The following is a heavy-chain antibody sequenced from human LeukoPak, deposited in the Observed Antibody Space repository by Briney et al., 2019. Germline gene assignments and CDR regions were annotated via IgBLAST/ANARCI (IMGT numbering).Heavy chain of an antibody. CDR1: GFTFSSYA. V-gene: IGHV3-23*01. J-gene: IGHJ4*02. Sequence: GGSLGLSCAASGFTFSSYAMSWVRQAPGKGLEWVSAISGSGGSTYYADSVKGRFTISRDNSKNTLYLQMNSLRAEDTAVYYCAKHSGWYRGAFDYWGQGTLVTVSS. CDR3: AKHSGWYRGAFDY. CDR2: ISGSGGST. D-gene: IGHD6-19*01.